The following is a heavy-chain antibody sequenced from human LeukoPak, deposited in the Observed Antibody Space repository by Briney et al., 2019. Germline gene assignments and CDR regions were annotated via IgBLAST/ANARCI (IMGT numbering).Heavy chain of an antibody. CDR3: AKGSSPSRPYYFDN. J-gene: IGHJ4*02. D-gene: IGHD3-10*01. V-gene: IGHV3-23*01. Sequence: QSGGSLRLSCAASGFTFSTYAMSWVRQAPGKGLEWVSAISNSGSSTYYADYVKGRFTISRDSSKNTVYLQMNSLRAAHTAVYYCAKGSSPSRPYYFDNWGPGTLVTVSS. CDR2: ISNSGSST. CDR1: GFTFSTYA.